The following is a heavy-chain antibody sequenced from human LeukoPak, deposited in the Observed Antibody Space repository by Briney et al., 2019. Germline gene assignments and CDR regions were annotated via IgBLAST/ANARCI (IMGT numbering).Heavy chain of an antibody. Sequence: SETLSLTCTVSGGSIRSYYWSWIRQPAGKGLEWIGRIYTTGSTNYNPSPKSRVTMSVDTSKNQFSLKRSSVPAADTAVYYCARECYPNYYDSSGYSSVVDYWGQGTLVTVSS. CDR1: GGSIRSYY. D-gene: IGHD3-22*01. V-gene: IGHV4-4*07. CDR3: ARECYPNYYDSSGYSSVVDY. J-gene: IGHJ4*02. CDR2: IYTTGST.